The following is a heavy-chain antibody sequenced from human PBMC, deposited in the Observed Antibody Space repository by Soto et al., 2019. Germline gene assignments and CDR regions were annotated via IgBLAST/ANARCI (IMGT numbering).Heavy chain of an antibody. J-gene: IGHJ6*01. CDR1: GYSFTSYW. Sequence: AESLTISCKVSGYSFTSYWIIWVLQMPGKGLEWMGRIDPSDSYTNYSPSFQGHVTISADKSISTAYLQWRSLKASDTAMYYCARVDTAMVPGYYYGMDVWGQGTPVTVSS. V-gene: IGHV5-10-1*01. CDR2: IDPSDSYT. CDR3: ARVDTAMVPGYYYGMDV. D-gene: IGHD5-18*01.